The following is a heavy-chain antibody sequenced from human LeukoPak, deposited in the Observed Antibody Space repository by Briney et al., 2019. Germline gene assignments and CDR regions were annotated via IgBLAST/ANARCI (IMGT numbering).Heavy chain of an antibody. CDR3: ACIYCDYPYY. CDR1: GGSISSSNYY. J-gene: IGHJ4*02. V-gene: IGHV4-39*01. Sequence: SETLSLTCTVSGGSISSSNYYWGWIRQPPGKGLEWIGSIYYRGSTYYNPSLKSRVTISVDTSKNQFSLKVSSVTAADTAVYYCACIYCDYPYYWGQGTLVTVSS. CDR2: IYYRGST. D-gene: IGHD4-17*01.